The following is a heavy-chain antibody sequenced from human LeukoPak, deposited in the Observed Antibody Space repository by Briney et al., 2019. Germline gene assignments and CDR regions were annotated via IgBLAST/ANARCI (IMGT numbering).Heavy chain of an antibody. CDR1: GYTFTSYY. Sequence: ASVKVSCKASGYTFTSYYMHWVRQAPGQGLEWMGWISAYNGNTNYAQKLQGRVTMTTDTSTSTAYMELRSLRSDDTAVYCCARVPRGYSYGSFDYWGQGTLVTVSS. CDR3: ARVPRGYSYGSFDY. J-gene: IGHJ4*02. V-gene: IGHV1-18*04. D-gene: IGHD5-18*01. CDR2: ISAYNGNT.